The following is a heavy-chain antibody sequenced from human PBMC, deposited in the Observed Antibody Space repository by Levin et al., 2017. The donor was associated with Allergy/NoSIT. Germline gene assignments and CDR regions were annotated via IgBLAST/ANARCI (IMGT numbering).Heavy chain of an antibody. Sequence: GESLKISCAASGFTFSSYSMNWVRQTPGKGLEWVSSISSTSYIYYADSVKGRFTISRDNAKNSLYLQMNSLRAEDTAVYYCARAKGYSYGYEVDYYYGMDGWGQGTTVTVSS. J-gene: IGHJ6*02. CDR2: ISSTSYI. D-gene: IGHD5-18*01. CDR1: GFTFSSYS. V-gene: IGHV3-21*01. CDR3: ARAKGYSYGYEVDYYYGMDG.